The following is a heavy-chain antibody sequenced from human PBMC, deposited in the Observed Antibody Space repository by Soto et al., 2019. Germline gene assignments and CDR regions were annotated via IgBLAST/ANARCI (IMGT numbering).Heavy chain of an antibody. J-gene: IGHJ4*02. CDR1: GHTFTGYY. V-gene: IGHV1-2*04. CDR3: ARDRVLLAAGILDY. CDR2: INPNSGGT. Sequence: GASVKVSCKASGHTFTGYYMHWARQAPGQGLEWMGWINPNSGGTNYAQKFQGWVTMTRDTSISTAYMELSRLRSDDTAVYYCARDRVLLAAGILDYWGQGTLVTVSS. D-gene: IGHD6-13*01.